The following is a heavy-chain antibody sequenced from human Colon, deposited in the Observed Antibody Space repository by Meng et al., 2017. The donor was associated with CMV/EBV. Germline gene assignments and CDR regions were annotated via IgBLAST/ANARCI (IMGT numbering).Heavy chain of an antibody. D-gene: IGHD3-10*01. J-gene: IGHJ4*02. V-gene: IGHV3-23*01. Sequence: SCAASEITLNTYVMRWVRQAPGKGLEWVSSIDYGGRTYYPDSVKGRFTIPRDSSKNMLYLQMNSLRVEDTAVYYCALVAIASSGEFHFDYWGQGTLVTVSS. CDR3: ALVAIASSGEFHFDY. CDR1: EITLNTYV. CDR2: IDYGGRT.